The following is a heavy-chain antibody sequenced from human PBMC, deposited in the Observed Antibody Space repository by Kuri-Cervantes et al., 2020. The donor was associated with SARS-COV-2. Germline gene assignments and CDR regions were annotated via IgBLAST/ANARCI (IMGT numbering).Heavy chain of an antibody. D-gene: IGHD1-26*01. CDR1: GFTFSSYS. Sequence: ETLSLTCAASGFTFSSYSMNWVRQAPGKGLEWVSSISSSSSYIYYADSVKGRFTISRDNAKNSLYLQMNSLRAEDTAVYYCAREGIVGATSGMDVWGQGTTVTVSS. CDR2: ISSSSSYI. J-gene: IGHJ6*02. CDR3: AREGIVGATSGMDV. V-gene: IGHV3-21*01.